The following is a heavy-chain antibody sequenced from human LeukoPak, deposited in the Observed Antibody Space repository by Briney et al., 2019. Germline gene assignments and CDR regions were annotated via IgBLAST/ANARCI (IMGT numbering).Heavy chain of an antibody. J-gene: IGHJ4*02. V-gene: IGHV4-31*03. Sequence: SQTLSLTCTVSGGSINNGGYYWSWVRQHPGKGLEWIGYIYYSGSSYYNPSLRSRVTISVDTSKNHFSLKLSSVTAADTAVYYCARNRDGYNSFDYWGQGTLVTVSS. CDR1: GGSINNGGYY. D-gene: IGHD5-24*01. CDR3: ARNRDGYNSFDY. CDR2: IYYSGSS.